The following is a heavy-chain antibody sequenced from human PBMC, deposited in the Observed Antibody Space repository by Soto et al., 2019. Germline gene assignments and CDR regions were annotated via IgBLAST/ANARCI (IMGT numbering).Heavy chain of an antibody. Sequence: QVQLVQSGAEVKKPGASVKVSCKASGYTFTSYGISWVRQAPGQGLEWMGWISAYNGNTNYAQKLQGRVTMTTDTSTSTVYMELGSLRSDDTAVYYCARDGAYSSITRNWVDPWGQGTLVTVSS. D-gene: IGHD6-13*01. J-gene: IGHJ5*02. CDR3: ARDGAYSSITRNWVDP. V-gene: IGHV1-18*01. CDR2: ISAYNGNT. CDR1: GYTFTSYG.